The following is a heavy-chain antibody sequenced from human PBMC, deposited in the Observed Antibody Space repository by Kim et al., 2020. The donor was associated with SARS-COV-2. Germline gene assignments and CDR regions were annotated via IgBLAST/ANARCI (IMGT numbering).Heavy chain of an antibody. CDR3: ARDPGNSGYSFDY. J-gene: IGHJ4*02. V-gene: IGHV3-11*06. Sequence: YADHVKVRFTNDRDKAKNSLYLQKNGLSGEDTGVYYCARDPGNSGYSFDYWGQGTLVTVSS. D-gene: IGHD3-22*01.